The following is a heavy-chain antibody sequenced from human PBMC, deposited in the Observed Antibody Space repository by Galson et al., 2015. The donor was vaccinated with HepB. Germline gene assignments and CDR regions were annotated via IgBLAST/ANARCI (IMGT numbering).Heavy chain of an antibody. Sequence: SLRLSCAASGFTSLSYAMHWVRQAPGKGLEWVALTSFDGSDKYYADSVKGRFTISRDNSKNTLYLQMDTLRVEDTAVYFCARVKFLGYCSSTSCYGGPCDYWGQGTLVTVSP. CDR3: ARVKFLGYCSSTSCYGGPCDY. CDR2: TSFDGSDK. V-gene: IGHV3-30-3*01. D-gene: IGHD2-2*01. J-gene: IGHJ4*02. CDR1: GFTSLSYA.